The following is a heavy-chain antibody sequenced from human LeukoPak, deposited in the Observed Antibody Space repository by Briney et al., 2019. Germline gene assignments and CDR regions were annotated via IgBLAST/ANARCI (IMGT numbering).Heavy chain of an antibody. Sequence: ASVKLSCKASGGTFSSYAISWVRQAPGQGLEWMGRIIPILGIANYAQKFQGRVTITADNSTSTAYMELSSLRSEDTAVYYCARARRSGYDYKLDYWGQGTLVTVSS. CDR2: IIPILGIA. CDR3: ARARRSGYDYKLDY. V-gene: IGHV1-69*04. J-gene: IGHJ4*02. CDR1: GGTFSSYA. D-gene: IGHD5-12*01.